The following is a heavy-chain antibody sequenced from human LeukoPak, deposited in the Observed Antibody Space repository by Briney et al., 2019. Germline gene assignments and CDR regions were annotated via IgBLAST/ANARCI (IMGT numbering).Heavy chain of an antibody. CDR1: GFTFSSYG. CDR2: IWYDGSNK. D-gene: IGHD2-2*01. Sequence: GGSLRLSCAASGFTFSSYGMHWVRQAPGKGLEWVAVIWYDGSNKYYADSVKGRFTISRDNSKNTLYLQMNSLRAEDTAVYYCARDLSDIVVVPGEPYFDYWGQGTLVTVSS. V-gene: IGHV3-33*01. J-gene: IGHJ4*02. CDR3: ARDLSDIVVVPGEPYFDY.